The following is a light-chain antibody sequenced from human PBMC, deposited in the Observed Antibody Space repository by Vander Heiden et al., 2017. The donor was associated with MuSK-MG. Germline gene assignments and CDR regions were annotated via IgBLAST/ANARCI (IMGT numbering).Light chain of an antibody. CDR1: ALPKKY. CDR2: DDS. Sequence: SDELTQRPAVSVSPGQTARITCSGDALPKKYAYWYHQKSGQAPVRLIVDDSKRPSAIPERFLSYTAASTATSHTSGEQVEEEADDYCYSTDSSSNQMVFGGGTKLTVL. V-gene: IGLV3-10*01. J-gene: IGLJ3*02. CDR3: YSTDSSSNQMV.